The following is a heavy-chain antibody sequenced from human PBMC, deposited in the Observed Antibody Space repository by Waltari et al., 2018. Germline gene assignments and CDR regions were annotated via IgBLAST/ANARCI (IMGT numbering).Heavy chain of an antibody. J-gene: IGHJ4*02. CDR3: ARDGLGSSHDY. V-gene: IGHV3-74*01. CDR2: IHSDGGST. Sequence: EVQLVESGGGLVQPGGSLRLSCAASGFSISGYWMHWVRQAPGKGLGWVSRIHSDGGSTSYADSVRGRFTISRDNAKNTVYLQMNSLRADDTAVYFCARDGLGSSHDYWGQGTLVTVSS. CDR1: GFSISGYW. D-gene: IGHD6-6*01.